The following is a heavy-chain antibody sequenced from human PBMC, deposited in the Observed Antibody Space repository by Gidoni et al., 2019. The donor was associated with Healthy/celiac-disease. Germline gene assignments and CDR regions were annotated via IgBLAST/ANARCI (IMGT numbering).Heavy chain of an antibody. CDR3: ARCPMNYDFWSGYVQDPKFDP. Sequence: QVQLVQSGAEVKKPGASVKVSCTASGSTFTSYDINWVRQATGQGLEWMGWRNPNSGNTGYAQKFQGRVTMTRNTSISTAYMELSSLRSEDTAVYYCARCPMNYDFWSGYVQDPKFDPWGQGTLVTVSS. D-gene: IGHD3-3*01. V-gene: IGHV1-8*01. CDR2: RNPNSGNT. CDR1: GSTFTSYD. J-gene: IGHJ5*02.